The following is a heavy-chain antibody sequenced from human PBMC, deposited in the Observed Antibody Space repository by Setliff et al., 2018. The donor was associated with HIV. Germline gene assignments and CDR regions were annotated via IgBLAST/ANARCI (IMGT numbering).Heavy chain of an antibody. D-gene: IGHD1-26*01. CDR1: GFTFSNAW. V-gene: IGHV3-15*01. CDR2: IKSKTDGGTT. J-gene: IGHJ4*02. CDR3: TTRGTWDYRDYFDY. Sequence: PGGSLRVSCAASGFTFSNAWMSWVRQAPGKGLEWVGRIKSKTDGGTTDYAAPGKGRFTISRDDSKKMLYLQMNSLKTEDTAVYYCTTRGTWDYRDYFDYWGQGTLVTVSS.